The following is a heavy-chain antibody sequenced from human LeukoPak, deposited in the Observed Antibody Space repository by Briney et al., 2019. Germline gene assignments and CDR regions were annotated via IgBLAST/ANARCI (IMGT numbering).Heavy chain of an antibody. Sequence: GGSLRLSCAASGFTFSSYGMHWVRQAPGKGLEWVAVIWYDGSNKYYADSVKGRFTISRDNSKNTLYLQMNSLRAEDTAVYYCARGPDIVVVVAATYDACDIWGQGTMVTVSS. CDR3: ARGPDIVVVVAATYDACDI. CDR1: GFTFSSYG. CDR2: IWYDGSNK. J-gene: IGHJ3*02. D-gene: IGHD2-15*01. V-gene: IGHV3-33*01.